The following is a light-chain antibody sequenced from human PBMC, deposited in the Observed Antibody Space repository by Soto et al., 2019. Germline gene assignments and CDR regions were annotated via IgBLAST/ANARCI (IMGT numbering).Light chain of an antibody. CDR1: QSVSGNS. Sequence: EIVLTQSPGTLSLSPGDGATLSCRASQSVSGNSLAWYQQKPGQAPRLLIYGASTRATGIPDKFSGSGSGTDSTLTITRLEPEDFAVYNCQQYGSSPYTFGKGTKLEIK. CDR2: GAS. CDR3: QQYGSSPYT. J-gene: IGKJ2*01. V-gene: IGKV3-20*01.